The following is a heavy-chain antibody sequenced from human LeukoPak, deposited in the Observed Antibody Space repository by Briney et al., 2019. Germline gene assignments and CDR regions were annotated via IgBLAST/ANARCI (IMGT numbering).Heavy chain of an antibody. CDR2: IYYSGST. CDR3: ARQTGYCSGGSCRGY. D-gene: IGHD2-15*01. V-gene: IGHV4-39*01. Sequence: SEALSLTCTVSGGSISSSSYYWGWIRQPPGKGLEWIGSIYYSGSTYYNPSLKSRVTISVDTSKNQFSLKLSSVTAADTAVYYCARQTGYCSGGSCRGYWGQGTLVTVSS. CDR1: GGSISSSSYY. J-gene: IGHJ4*02.